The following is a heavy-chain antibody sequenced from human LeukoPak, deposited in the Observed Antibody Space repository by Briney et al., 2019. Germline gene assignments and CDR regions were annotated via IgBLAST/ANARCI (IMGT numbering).Heavy chain of an antibody. Sequence: PGGSLRLSCAASRFTFSSYSMSWVRQAPGKGLEWVSSISSGSGYIYHADSVKGRFTISRDNAKNSLYLQMNSLRAEDTAVYYCARDYQLGRAWFDPWGQGTLVTVSS. CDR1: RFTFSSYS. D-gene: IGHD5-24*01. V-gene: IGHV3-21*01. J-gene: IGHJ5*02. CDR3: ARDYQLGRAWFDP. CDR2: ISSGSGYI.